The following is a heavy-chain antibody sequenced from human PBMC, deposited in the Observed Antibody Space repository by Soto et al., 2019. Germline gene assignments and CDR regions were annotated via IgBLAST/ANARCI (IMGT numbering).Heavy chain of an antibody. J-gene: IGHJ5*02. CDR3: ARISRRNWFDP. CDR1: GYTFTTYS. V-gene: IGHV1-18*01. Sequence: QVQLVQSGTEVKEPGASVKVSCKASGYTFTTYSITWVRQAPGQGLEWMGWISVYNGNTNYAQKLQGSVTMTADTSTTTAYMELRSLRADDTAVYYCARISRRNWFDPWGQGTLVTVSS. CDR2: ISVYNGNT.